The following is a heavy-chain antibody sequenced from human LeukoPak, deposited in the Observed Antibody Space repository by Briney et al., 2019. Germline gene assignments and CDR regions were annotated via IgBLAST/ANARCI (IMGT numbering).Heavy chain of an antibody. CDR3: ARGHYDFWSGYYSGWFDP. Sequence: PSETLSLTCTVSGGSISSGGYYWSWIRQHPGKGLQWIAYIYYSGSTYYNPSLKSRVTISVDTSKNQFSLKLSSVTAADTAVYYCARGHYDFWSGYYSGWFDPWGQGTLVTVSS. J-gene: IGHJ5*02. CDR1: GGSISSGGYY. CDR2: IYYSGST. D-gene: IGHD3-3*01. V-gene: IGHV4-31*03.